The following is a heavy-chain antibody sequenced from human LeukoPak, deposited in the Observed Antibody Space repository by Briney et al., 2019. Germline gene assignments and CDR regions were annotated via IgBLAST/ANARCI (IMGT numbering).Heavy chain of an antibody. CDR1: GFTFSGYW. Sequence: PGGSLRLSCAASGFTFSGYWMGWVRQAPGKGLEWVANINEVGSETHSVDSVKGRFTISRGSARNSLYLQMNSLRAEDTAVYYCARRLGGSSQRDYWGQGTLVTVSS. D-gene: IGHD1-26*01. CDR3: ARRLGGSSQRDY. J-gene: IGHJ4*02. V-gene: IGHV3-7*01. CDR2: INEVGSET.